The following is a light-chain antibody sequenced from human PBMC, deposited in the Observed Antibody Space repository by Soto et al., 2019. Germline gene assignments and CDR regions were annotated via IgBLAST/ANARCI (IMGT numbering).Light chain of an antibody. V-gene: IGKV4-1*01. Sequence: DIVMTQSPDSLAVSLGERATTNCKSSQSVFYSSNNKNYLTWYQQKPGQPPKLLIYWASTRESGVPDRFSGSGSGTDFTLTISSLQAEDVAVYYCQQYYITPITFGQGTRLEIK. CDR1: QSVFYSSNNKNY. CDR2: WAS. CDR3: QQYYITPIT. J-gene: IGKJ5*01.